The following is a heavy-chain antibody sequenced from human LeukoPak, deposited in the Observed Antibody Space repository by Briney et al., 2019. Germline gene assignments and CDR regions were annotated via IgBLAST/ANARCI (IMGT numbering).Heavy chain of an antibody. CDR3: TTDGRSDAFDI. Sequence: PGGSLRFSCAASGLTVSRTYMSWVPQAPGKGLEWVGRIKSKTDGGTTDYAAPVKGRFTISRDDSKNTLYLQMNSLKTEDTAVYYCTTDGRSDAFDIWGQGTMVTVSS. CDR2: IKSKTDGGTT. J-gene: IGHJ3*02. V-gene: IGHV3-15*01. CDR1: GLTVSRTY.